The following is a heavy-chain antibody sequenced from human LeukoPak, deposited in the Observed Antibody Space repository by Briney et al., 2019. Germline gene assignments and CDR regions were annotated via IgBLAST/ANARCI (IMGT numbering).Heavy chain of an antibody. CDR1: GFTFSSYA. Sequence: PGGSLRLSCAASGFTFSSYAMSWVRQAPGKGLEWVSAISGNGGSTYYADSVKGRFTISRDNSKNTLYLQMNSLRAEDTAVYYCARDRQGIVYLDAFDIWGQGTMVTVSS. CDR2: ISGNGGST. D-gene: IGHD2/OR15-2a*01. V-gene: IGHV3-23*01. CDR3: ARDRQGIVYLDAFDI. J-gene: IGHJ3*02.